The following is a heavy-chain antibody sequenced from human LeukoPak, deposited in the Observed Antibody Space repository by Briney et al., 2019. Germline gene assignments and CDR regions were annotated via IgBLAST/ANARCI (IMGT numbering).Heavy chain of an antibody. CDR1: GFTFSSYS. J-gene: IGHJ4*02. CDR3: ARDGADFIGY. Sequence: GGSLRLSCAASGFTFSSYSMNWVRQAAGKGLEWVSYISSSSTIYYADSVKGRFTISRDNAKNSLYLQMNSLRAEDTAVYYCARDGADFIGYWGQGTLVTVSS. D-gene: IGHD3/OR15-3a*01. CDR2: ISSSSTI. V-gene: IGHV3-48*01.